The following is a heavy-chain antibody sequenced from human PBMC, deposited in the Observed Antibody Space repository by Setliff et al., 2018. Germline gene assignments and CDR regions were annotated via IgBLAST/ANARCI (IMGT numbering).Heavy chain of an antibody. CDR2: IKSKTDGGTA. J-gene: IGHJ6*02. CDR1: GFTFSNAW. Sequence: PGGSLRLSCAASGFTFSNAWMSWVRQAPGKGLEWVGRIKSKTDGGTADYAAPVKGRFTISRDDSKNTLYLQMNSLKTEDTAVYYCARAYYGTVNGYSSYYGLDVWGQGTTVTVSS. V-gene: IGHV3-15*01. CDR3: ARAYYGTVNGYSSYYGLDV. D-gene: IGHD3-9*01.